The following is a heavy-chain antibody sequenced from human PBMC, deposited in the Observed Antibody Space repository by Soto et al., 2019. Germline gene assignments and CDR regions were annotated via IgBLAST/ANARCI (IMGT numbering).Heavy chain of an antibody. CDR2: IYGGGTT. Sequence: GSLRLSCAAAEVAGSSKYMTWVSQAPGKGLEWVSVIYGGGTTYYADSVKGRFTISRDTSKNTLYLQMNSLRAEDTAVYYCGQPTGWPVFAFWGKGTLVPVSP. CDR1: EVAGSSKY. V-gene: IGHV3-53*01. D-gene: IGHD1-1*01. CDR3: GQPTGWPVFAF. J-gene: IGHJ4*02.